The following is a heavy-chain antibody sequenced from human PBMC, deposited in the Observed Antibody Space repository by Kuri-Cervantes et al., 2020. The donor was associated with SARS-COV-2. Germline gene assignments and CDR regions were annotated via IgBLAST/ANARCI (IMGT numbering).Heavy chain of an antibody. CDR1: GLTFSSYW. V-gene: IGHV3-74*01. CDR3: ARDPDSSGWYAGDAFDI. Sequence: GGSLRLSCAASGLTFSSYWMHWVRQAPGKGLAWVSRINSDGSSTSYADSVKGRFTISRDNAKNTLYLQMNSLRAEDTAVYYCARDPDSSGWYAGDAFDIWGQGTMVTVSS. D-gene: IGHD6-19*01. J-gene: IGHJ3*02. CDR2: INSDGSST.